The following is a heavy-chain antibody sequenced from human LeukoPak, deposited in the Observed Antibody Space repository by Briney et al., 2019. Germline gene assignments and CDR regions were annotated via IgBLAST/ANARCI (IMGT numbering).Heavy chain of an antibody. CDR3: GTLLSNGPFDY. Sequence: ASAKVSCKASGYTFTGYYMHWVRQAPGQGLEWMGYIYPNSGATKYAQKFQGRVTMTRDTSISTAYMELSGLGSDDTAVFYCGTLLSNGPFDYWGQGSLVTVSP. J-gene: IGHJ4*02. CDR1: GYTFTGYY. V-gene: IGHV1-2*02. CDR2: IYPNSGAT.